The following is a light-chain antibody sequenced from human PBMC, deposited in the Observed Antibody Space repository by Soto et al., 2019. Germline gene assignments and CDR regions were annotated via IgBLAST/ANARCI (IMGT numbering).Light chain of an antibody. CDR2: STS. V-gene: IGLV7-43*01. CDR1: TGAVTSGYY. Sequence: QTVVTQEPSLTVSPGGTVTLTCASSTGAVTSGYYPSWFQQKPGQTPRALIYSTSNKHPWTPARFSGSLLGGKAALTLSGVQPEDEAEYYCLLYDGGAPVFGGGTKLTVL. J-gene: IGLJ3*02. CDR3: LLYDGGAPV.